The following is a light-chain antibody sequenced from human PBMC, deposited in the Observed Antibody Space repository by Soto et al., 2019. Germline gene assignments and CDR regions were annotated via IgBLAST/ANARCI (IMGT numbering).Light chain of an antibody. CDR3: MQALQTII. J-gene: IGKJ5*01. CDR1: QSLLHSNGYNY. V-gene: IGKV2-28*01. CDR2: LGS. Sequence: DIVMTQSPLSLPVTPGEPASISCRSSQSLLHSNGYNYLDWYLQKPGQSPQLLIYLGSNRASGVPDRFSGSGSGTDFTLKISRVETEDVGVYYCMQALQTIIVGQVTRLEIK.